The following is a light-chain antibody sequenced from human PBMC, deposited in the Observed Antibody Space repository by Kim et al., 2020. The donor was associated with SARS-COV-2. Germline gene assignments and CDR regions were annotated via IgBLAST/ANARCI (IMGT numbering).Light chain of an antibody. CDR3: ATWDGSLSGRV. CDR1: ASSGGGNY. J-gene: IGLJ2*01. CDR2: TNN. V-gene: IGLV1-47*02. Sequence: GQRVTISSSGGASSGGGNYVLWYQQLPGTAPKLLILTNNQRPSGVPDRFSGSKSGTSASLAISGLRSEDEADYYCATWDGSLSGRVFGGGTQLTVL.